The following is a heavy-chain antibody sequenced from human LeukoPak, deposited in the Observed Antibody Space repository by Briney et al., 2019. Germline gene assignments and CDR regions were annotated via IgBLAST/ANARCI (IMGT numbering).Heavy chain of an antibody. D-gene: IGHD2-15*01. Sequence: SVKVSCKPSGGTFSNYAISWVRQAPGQGLEWMEGIIPIFRTANYARKFQGRVTITADESTSTAYMELSSLRSEDTAVYYCARGVVAATFYYYMDVWGKGTTVTVSS. V-gene: IGHV1-69*13. CDR2: IIPIFRTA. CDR1: GGTFSNYA. J-gene: IGHJ6*03. CDR3: ARGVVAATFYYYMDV.